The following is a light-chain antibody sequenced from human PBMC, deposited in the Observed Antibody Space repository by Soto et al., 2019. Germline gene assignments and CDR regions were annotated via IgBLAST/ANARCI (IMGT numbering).Light chain of an antibody. Sequence: QPVLTQPPSASGTPGQRVTISCSGSSSNIGSNTVHWYQHLPGTAPKLLISNFNERPSGVPDRFSGSKSGTSASLAISGLQSEDEADYYCAAWDASMNGPVFGGGTKLTVL. V-gene: IGLV1-44*01. CDR2: NFN. CDR3: AAWDASMNGPV. CDR1: SSNIGSNT. J-gene: IGLJ2*01.